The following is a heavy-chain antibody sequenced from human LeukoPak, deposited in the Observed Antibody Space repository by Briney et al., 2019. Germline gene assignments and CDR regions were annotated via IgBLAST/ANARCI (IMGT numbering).Heavy chain of an antibody. CDR2: IYHSGST. J-gene: IGHJ3*02. D-gene: IGHD5-24*01. V-gene: IGHV4-39*01. Sequence: SETLSLTCTVSGGSIRRSSYHWGWIRQPPGKGLEWIGSIYHSGSTYYNPSLKSRVTISVDTSNNQFSLKVTSVTAADTAVYYCARWRHGYNSVDAFDIWGQGVMVTVSS. CDR1: GGSIRRSSYH. CDR3: ARWRHGYNSVDAFDI.